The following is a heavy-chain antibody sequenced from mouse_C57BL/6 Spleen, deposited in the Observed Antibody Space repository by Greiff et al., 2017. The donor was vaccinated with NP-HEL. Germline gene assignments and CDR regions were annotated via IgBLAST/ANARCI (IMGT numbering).Heavy chain of an antibody. D-gene: IGHD2-2*01. CDR2: IDPETGGT. Sequence: VQVVESGAELVRPGASVTLSCKASGYTFTDYEMHWVKQTPVHGLEWIGAIDPETGGTAYNQKFKGKAILTAAKSSSTAYMELRSLTSEDSAVYYCTRGDYGYDDAMDYWGQGTSVTVSS. J-gene: IGHJ4*01. V-gene: IGHV1-15*01. CDR3: TRGDYGYDDAMDY. CDR1: GYTFTDYE.